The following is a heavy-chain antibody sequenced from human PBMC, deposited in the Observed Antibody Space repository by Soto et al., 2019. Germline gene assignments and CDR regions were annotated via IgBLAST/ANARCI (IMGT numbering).Heavy chain of an antibody. CDR3: ARALSSAAGLYFDH. D-gene: IGHD6-13*01. J-gene: IGHJ4*02. V-gene: IGHV4-4*07. Sequence: QVQLQESGPGLVKPSETLSLTCTVSGDSISIYYWSWISQPAGKGMEWIGRIHATENTNYNPSLKSRVTMSIDTSNNQCSLKLTSLTAADAAVYYCARALSSAAGLYFDHWGQGTLVTVSS. CDR2: IHATENT. CDR1: GDSISIYY.